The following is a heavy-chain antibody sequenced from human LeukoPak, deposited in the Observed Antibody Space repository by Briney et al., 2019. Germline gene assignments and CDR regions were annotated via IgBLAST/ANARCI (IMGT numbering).Heavy chain of an antibody. CDR3: ARRGGGGRSDALDI. CDR1: GFTFSKYG. Sequence: GGSLRLSCAASGFTFSKYGMHWVRQAPGKGLEWVAVVSYDSYNDYYGDSVTGRFTVSRDNAKNSLFLQMNSLRDEDTAVYYCARRGGGGRSDALDIWGQGTMVTVSS. J-gene: IGHJ3*02. D-gene: IGHD2-21*01. CDR2: VSYDSYND. V-gene: IGHV3-30*03.